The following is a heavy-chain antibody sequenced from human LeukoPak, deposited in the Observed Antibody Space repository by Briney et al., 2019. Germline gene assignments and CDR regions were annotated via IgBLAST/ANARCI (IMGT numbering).Heavy chain of an antibody. Sequence: GGSLRLSCATSGFTFSDYYMSWIRQAPGKGLEWVSYISSSGSTIYYADSVKGRFTISRDNAKNSLYLQMNSLRAEDTAVYYCARRLSYYYDSSGYYADIWGQGTMVTVSS. CDR3: ARRLSYYYDSSGYYADI. V-gene: IGHV3-11*04. D-gene: IGHD3-22*01. CDR1: GFTFSDYY. J-gene: IGHJ3*02. CDR2: ISSSGSTI.